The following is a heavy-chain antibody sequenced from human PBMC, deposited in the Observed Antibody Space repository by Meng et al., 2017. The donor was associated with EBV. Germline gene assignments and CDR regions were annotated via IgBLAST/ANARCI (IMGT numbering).Heavy chain of an antibody. D-gene: IGHD6-19*01. Sequence: QGQLVQSGAEVKKPGASVKVCCKASGYTFTGYYMHWVRQAPGQGLEWMGRINPNSGGTNYAQKFQGRVTMTRDTSISTAYMELSRLRSDDTAVYYCARVGIAVAGTGDYWGQGTLVTVSS. V-gene: IGHV1-2*06. CDR2: INPNSGGT. CDR1: GYTFTGYY. J-gene: IGHJ4*02. CDR3: ARVGIAVAGTGDY.